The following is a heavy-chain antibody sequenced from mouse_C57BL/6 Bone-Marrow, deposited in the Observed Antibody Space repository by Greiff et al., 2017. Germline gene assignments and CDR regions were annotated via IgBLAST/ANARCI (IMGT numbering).Heavy chain of an antibody. V-gene: IGHV1-19*01. CDR2: INPYNGGT. D-gene: IGHD1-1*01. CDR1: GYTFTDYY. J-gene: IGHJ3*01. CDR3: ASWGGSPAY. Sequence: VQLQQSGPVLVKPGASVKMSCKASGYTFTDYYMNWVKQSHGKSLEWIGVINPYNGGTSYNQKFKGKATLTVDKSSSTAYMELNSLTSEDSAVYYCASWGGSPAYWGQGTLVTVSA.